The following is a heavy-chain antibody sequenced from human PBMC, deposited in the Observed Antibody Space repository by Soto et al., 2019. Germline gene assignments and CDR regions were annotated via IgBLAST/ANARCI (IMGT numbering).Heavy chain of an antibody. CDR2: INGDGRIT. CDR3: SRETLWFGESPKS. V-gene: IGHV3-74*01. D-gene: IGHD3-10*01. J-gene: IGHJ4*02. CDR1: GFTFGSYW. Sequence: EVHLVESGGGSVQPGGSLRISCGASGFTFGSYWMDWVRQVPGKGLVWVSRINGDGRITTYADSVKGRFTISRDNAGSTLYRQRNSLRVDDTAVYYCSRETLWFGESPKSGGQGTLVTVSS.